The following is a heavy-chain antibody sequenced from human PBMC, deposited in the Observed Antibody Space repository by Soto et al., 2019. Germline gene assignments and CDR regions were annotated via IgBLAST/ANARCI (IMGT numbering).Heavy chain of an antibody. Sequence: SQTLSLTCAISGDSVSSNSAAWNWIRQSPSRGLEWLGRTSYRSKWYNDYAVSVKSRITINPATSKNQFPLQLNSVTPEDTAVYYCARSPIVVVVAATLGEGGAFDIWGQGTMVTVSS. D-gene: IGHD2-15*01. J-gene: IGHJ3*02. CDR1: GDSVSSNSAA. CDR2: TSYRSKWYN. CDR3: ARSPIVVVVAATLGEGGAFDI. V-gene: IGHV6-1*01.